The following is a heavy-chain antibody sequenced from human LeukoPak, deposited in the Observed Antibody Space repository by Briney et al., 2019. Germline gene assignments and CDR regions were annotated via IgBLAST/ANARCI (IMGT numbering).Heavy chain of an antibody. CDR2: IYTTGGT. CDR3: ARTRVTVTLKKMFYYYMDV. V-gene: IGHV4-61*02. CDR1: GGSISSSSYY. D-gene: IGHD2/OR15-2a*01. Sequence: SQTLSLTCTVSGGSISSSSYYWSWIRQPAGKGLEWIGRIYTTGGTKYNPSLKSRVTISGDTSKNQFSLRLSSVTAADTAVYYCARTRVTVTLKKMFYYYMDVWGTGTTVTISS. J-gene: IGHJ6*03.